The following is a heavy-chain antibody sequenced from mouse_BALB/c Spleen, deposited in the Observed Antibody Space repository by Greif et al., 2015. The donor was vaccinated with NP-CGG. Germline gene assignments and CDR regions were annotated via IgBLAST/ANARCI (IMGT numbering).Heavy chain of an antibody. V-gene: IGHV1-82*01. Sequence: QVHVKQSGPELVKPGASVKISCKASGYAFSSSWMNWVKQRPGQGLEWIGRIYPGDGDTNYNGKFKGKATLTADKSSSTAYMQLSSLTSVDSAVYFCARGEGNWFAYWGQGTLVTVSA. CDR1: GYAFSSSW. J-gene: IGHJ3*01. CDR2: IYPGDGDT. D-gene: IGHD2-1*01. CDR3: ARGEGNWFAY.